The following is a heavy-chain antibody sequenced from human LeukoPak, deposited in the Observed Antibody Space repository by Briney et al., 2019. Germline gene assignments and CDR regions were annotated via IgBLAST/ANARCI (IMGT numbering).Heavy chain of an antibody. CDR1: GFTVSSNY. CDR3: AKDQSCSGGSCYFDY. V-gene: IGHV3-53*01. Sequence: PGGSLRLSCAASGFTVSSNYMSWVRQAPGKGLEWVSVIYSGGSTYYADSVKGRFTISRDNSKNTLYLQMNTLRAEDTAVYYCAKDQSCSGGSCYFDYWGQGTLVTVSS. J-gene: IGHJ4*02. D-gene: IGHD2-15*01. CDR2: IYSGGST.